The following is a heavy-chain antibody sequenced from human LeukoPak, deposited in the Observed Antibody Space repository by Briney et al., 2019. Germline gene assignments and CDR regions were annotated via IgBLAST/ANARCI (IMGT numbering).Heavy chain of an antibody. J-gene: IGHJ4*02. D-gene: IGHD3-10*01. Sequence: GGSLRLSCAASGFTFSSYAMHWVRQAPGKGLEWVAVISYDGSNKYYADSVKGRFTISRDNSKNTLYLQMNSLRAEDTAVYYRARDQVRGVDYWGQGTLVTVSS. CDR1: GFTFSSYA. CDR3: ARDQVRGVDY. CDR2: ISYDGSNK. V-gene: IGHV3-30*04.